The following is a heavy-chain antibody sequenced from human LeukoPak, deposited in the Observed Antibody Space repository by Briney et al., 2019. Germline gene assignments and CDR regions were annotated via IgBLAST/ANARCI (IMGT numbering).Heavy chain of an antibody. CDR1: GGSISSYY. D-gene: IGHD2-15*01. J-gene: IGHJ6*04. Sequence: PSETLSLTCTVSGGSISSYYWSWIRQPPGKGLEWIGYIYYSGSTNYNPSLKSRVTISVDTSKNQFSLKLSSVTAADTAVYYCARDKMEVVVAARNAYSYYGMDVWGKGTTVTVSS. V-gene: IGHV4-59*01. CDR2: IYYSGST. CDR3: ARDKMEVVVAARNAYSYYGMDV.